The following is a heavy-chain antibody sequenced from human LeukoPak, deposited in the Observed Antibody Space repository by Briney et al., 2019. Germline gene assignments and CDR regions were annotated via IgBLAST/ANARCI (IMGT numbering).Heavy chain of an antibody. V-gene: IGHV3-53*01. CDR2: IYSGGST. Sequence: PGGSLRLSCAASGFTVSSNYMSWVRQAPGRGLEWVSVIYSGGSTYYADSVKGRFTISRDNSKNTLYLQMNSLRAEDTAVYYCTIRRFLEWSRDYWGQGTLVTVSS. D-gene: IGHD3-3*01. CDR3: TIRRFLEWSRDY. CDR1: GFTVSSNY. J-gene: IGHJ4*02.